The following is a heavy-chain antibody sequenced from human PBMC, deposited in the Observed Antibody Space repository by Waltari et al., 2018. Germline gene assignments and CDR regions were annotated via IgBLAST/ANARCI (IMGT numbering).Heavy chain of an antibody. J-gene: IGHJ6*03. CDR2: IHYSGIS. CDR1: GDSISNYY. D-gene: IGHD6-13*01. Sequence: QVQLQESGPGLVKPSETLTLTCTVSGDSISNYYWNWIRQSPGEGLEWIGFIHYSGISNYNPSLKSRVTISEDTSKNQFSLKLTSVTAADTAVYYCARQGIIAAPGIYNYYIDAWGKGTTVIISS. CDR3: ARQGIIAAPGIYNYYIDA. V-gene: IGHV4-59*08.